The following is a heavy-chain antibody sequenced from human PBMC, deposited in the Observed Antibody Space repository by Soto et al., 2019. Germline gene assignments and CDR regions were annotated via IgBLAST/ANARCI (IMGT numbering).Heavy chain of an antibody. Sequence: QVQLVQSGAEVKKPGASVKVSCKASGYTFTIYAMHWVRQAPEQRLEWMEWTNAGNANTKYSQKFQGRVTITRDTSASKDYMELSSVRSEDTAAYYCAREERTYYHGAGSYYRWCDYWGQGTLVTVSS. D-gene: IGHD3-10*01. CDR1: GYTFTIYA. J-gene: IGHJ4*02. CDR2: TNAGNANT. V-gene: IGHV1-3*01. CDR3: AREERTYYHGAGSYYRWCDY.